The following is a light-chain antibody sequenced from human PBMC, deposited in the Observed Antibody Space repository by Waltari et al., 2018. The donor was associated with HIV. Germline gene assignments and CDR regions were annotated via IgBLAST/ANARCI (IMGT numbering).Light chain of an antibody. Sequence: QSVLTQPPSASGTPGQRVTISCSGSSSNIGRNAVNWYQQLPGTAPKLLKYSNDQRPSGVPDRFSGSKSGTSASLAISGLQSEDEADYYCAAWDDSLNRYVFGTGTKVTVL. CDR3: AAWDDSLNRYV. CDR2: SND. CDR1: SSNIGRNA. V-gene: IGLV1-44*01. J-gene: IGLJ1*01.